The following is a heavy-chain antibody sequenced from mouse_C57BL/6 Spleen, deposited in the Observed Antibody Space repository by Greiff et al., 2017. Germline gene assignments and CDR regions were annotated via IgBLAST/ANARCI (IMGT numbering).Heavy chain of an antibody. D-gene: IGHD1-1*01. V-gene: IGHV1-82*01. CDR3: EREPQGYGSSPYFDY. J-gene: IGHJ2*01. CDR1: GYAFSSSW. CDR2: IYPGDGDT. Sequence: QVQLQQSGPELVKPGASVKISCKASGYAFSSSWMHWVKQRPGKGLEWIGRIYPGDGDTNYNGKFKGKATLTADKSSSTAYMQLSSLTSADSAVYFCEREPQGYGSSPYFDYWGQGTTLTVSS.